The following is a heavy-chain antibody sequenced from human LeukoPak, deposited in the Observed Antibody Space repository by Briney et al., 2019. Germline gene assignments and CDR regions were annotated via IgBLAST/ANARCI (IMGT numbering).Heavy chain of an antibody. Sequence: GGSLRLSCAASGFAFSSYDMHWVRQAPGKGLEWVAVISYDGSDKYYVDSVKGRFTISRDNSKNTLYLQMNSLKAEDAAVYYCARVLSGSYDNYFDYSGQGTLVTVSS. CDR1: GFAFSSYD. D-gene: IGHD1-26*01. CDR3: ARVLSGSYDNYFDY. CDR2: ISYDGSDK. J-gene: IGHJ4*02. V-gene: IGHV3-30*03.